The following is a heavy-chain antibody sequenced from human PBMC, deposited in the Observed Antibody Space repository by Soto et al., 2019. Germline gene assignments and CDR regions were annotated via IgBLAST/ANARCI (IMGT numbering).Heavy chain of an antibody. Sequence: GGSLRLSCAASGFTFSSYSMNWVRQAPGKGLEWVSSISSSSSYIYYADSVKGRFTISRDNAKNSLYLQMNSLRAEDTAVYYCARDFLYDFWSGYPAFDIWGQGTMVTVSS. J-gene: IGHJ3*02. CDR1: GFTFSSYS. CDR2: ISSSSSYI. D-gene: IGHD3-3*01. CDR3: ARDFLYDFWSGYPAFDI. V-gene: IGHV3-21*01.